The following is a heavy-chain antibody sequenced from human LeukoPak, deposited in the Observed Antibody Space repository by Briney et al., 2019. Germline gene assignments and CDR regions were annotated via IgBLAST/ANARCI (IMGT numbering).Heavy chain of an antibody. J-gene: IGHJ5*02. V-gene: IGHV1-2*02. CDR1: GGTFSSYA. D-gene: IGHD3-16*01. Sequence: GASVKVSCKASGGTFSSYAISWVRQAPGQGLEWMGWINPNSGGTNYAQKFQGRVTMTRDTSISTAYMELSRLRSDDTAVYYCARDLGGAYNWFDPWGQGTLVTVSS. CDR2: INPNSGGT. CDR3: ARDLGGAYNWFDP.